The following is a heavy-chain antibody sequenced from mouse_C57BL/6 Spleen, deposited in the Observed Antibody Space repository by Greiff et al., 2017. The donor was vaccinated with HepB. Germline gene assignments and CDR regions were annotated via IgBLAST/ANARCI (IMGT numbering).Heavy chain of an antibody. D-gene: IGHD1-1*01. J-gene: IGHJ2*01. Sequence: VQLVESGAELMKPGASVKLSCKATGYTFTGYWIEWVKQRPGHGLEWIGEILPGSGSTNYNEKFKGKATFTADTSSNTAYMQLSSLTTEDSAIYYCARANYYGSSYEDYFDYWGQGTTLTVSS. V-gene: IGHV1-9*01. CDR1: GYTFTGYW. CDR3: ARANYYGSSYEDYFDY. CDR2: ILPGSGST.